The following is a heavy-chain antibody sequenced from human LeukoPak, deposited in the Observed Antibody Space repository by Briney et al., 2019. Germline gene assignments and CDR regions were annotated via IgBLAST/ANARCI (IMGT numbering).Heavy chain of an antibody. CDR2: SYWDDDK. V-gene: IGHV2-5*02. Sequence: SGPTLVSPTQTLTLTCAFSGFSLTTRGVGVGWMRQPTGEALEWLALSYWDDDKRYSPSLKSRLTITKDTSKKQVVLTVTNLDPVDTATYYCARLAYYDNSGSSRPFDIWGQGTRVTVSS. CDR3: ARLAYYDNSGSSRPFDI. J-gene: IGHJ3*02. CDR1: GFSLTTRGVG. D-gene: IGHD3-22*01.